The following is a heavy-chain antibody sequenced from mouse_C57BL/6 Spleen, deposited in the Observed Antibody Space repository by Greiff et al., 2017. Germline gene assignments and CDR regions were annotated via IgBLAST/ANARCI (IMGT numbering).Heavy chain of an antibody. CDR3: ARTRYSITTVVATEGYAMDY. CDR1: GYTFTSYW. J-gene: IGHJ4*01. Sequence: VQLQESGAELVKPGASVKLSCKASGYTFTSYWMHWVKQRPGRGLEWIGRIDPNSGGTTSNEKLQSKATLTVDKPSSTAYMQLSSLTSEDSAVNYGARTRYSITTVVATEGYAMDYWGQGTSVTGSS. D-gene: IGHD1-1*01. V-gene: IGHV1-72*01. CDR2: IDPNSGGT.